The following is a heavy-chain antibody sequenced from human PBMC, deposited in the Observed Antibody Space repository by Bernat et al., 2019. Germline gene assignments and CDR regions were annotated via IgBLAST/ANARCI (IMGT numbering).Heavy chain of an antibody. V-gene: IGHV3-7*03. Sequence: EVQLVESGGGLVQPGGSLRLSCAASGFTFSSYWMSWVRQAPGKGLEWVANIKQDGSEKYYVDSVKGRFTISRDNAKNSLYLQMNSLRAEDTAVYYCAGYRGGRYCSSTSCPYYYGMDVWGQGTTVTVSS. J-gene: IGHJ6*02. CDR2: IKQDGSEK. CDR3: AGYRGGRYCSSTSCPYYYGMDV. D-gene: IGHD2-2*01. CDR1: GFTFSSYW.